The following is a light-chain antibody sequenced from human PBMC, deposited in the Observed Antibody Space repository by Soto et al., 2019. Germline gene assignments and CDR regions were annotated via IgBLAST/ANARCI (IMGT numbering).Light chain of an antibody. V-gene: IGKV3-11*01. CDR3: QQRSNWPLT. J-gene: IGKJ4*01. Sequence: EIVLTQSPATLSLSPGERANISCKDSQIVSSYLAWYQQKPGQAPRLLIYVASNRATGIPARFSGSGSGTDFTFTISSLEPEDFAVYYCQQRSNWPLTFGGGTKVDIK. CDR2: VAS. CDR1: QIVSSY.